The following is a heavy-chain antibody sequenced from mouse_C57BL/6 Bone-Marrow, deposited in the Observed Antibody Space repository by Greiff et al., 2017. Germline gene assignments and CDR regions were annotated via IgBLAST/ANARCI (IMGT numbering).Heavy chain of an antibody. V-gene: IGHV1-80*01. CDR1: GYAFSSYW. CDR2: IYPGDGDT. CDR3: ARRGQLLFAY. D-gene: IGHD6-1*01. Sequence: VKLQESGAELVKPGASVKISCKASGYAFSSYWMNWVKQRPGKGLEWIGQIYPGDGDTNYNGKFKGKATLTADKSSSTAYMQRSSLTSEDSAVYCCARRGQLLFAYWGQGTLVTVSA. J-gene: IGHJ3*01.